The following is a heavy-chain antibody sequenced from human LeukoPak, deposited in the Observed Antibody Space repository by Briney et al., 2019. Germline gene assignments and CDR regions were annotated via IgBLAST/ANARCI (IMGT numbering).Heavy chain of an antibody. Sequence: GGSLRLSCAASGFTLDDYSMSWLRQDPGKGLEWVSGTNWNGGSTGYADSVKGRFTISRDNSKNTLYLQINYLRAEDTAVYYCAKDPTSVGGRHDWLLDSWGQGTLVTVSS. CDR2: TNWNGGST. CDR1: GFTLDDYS. J-gene: IGHJ5*02. CDR3: AKDPTSVGGRHDWLLDS. V-gene: IGHV3-20*04. D-gene: IGHD3-9*01.